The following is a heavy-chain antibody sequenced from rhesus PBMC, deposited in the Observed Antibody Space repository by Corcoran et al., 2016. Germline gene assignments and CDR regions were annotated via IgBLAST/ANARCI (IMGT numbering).Heavy chain of an antibody. CDR3: AGTNYPFDY. D-gene: IGHD4-17*01. Sequence: QVQLQESGPGLVQPSETLSLTCAVSGYSISSGYGWSWIRQPPGKGLEWIGYIGGSSGSTHYNPSLKSRVTISKDTSKNQVSLKLSSVTAADTAVYYCAGTNYPFDYWGQGVLVTVS. J-gene: IGHJ4*01. CDR2: IGGSSGST. CDR1: GYSISSGYG. V-gene: IGHV4-127*01.